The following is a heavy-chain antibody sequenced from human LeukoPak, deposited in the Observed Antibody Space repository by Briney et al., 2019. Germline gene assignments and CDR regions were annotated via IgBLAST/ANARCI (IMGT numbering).Heavy chain of an antibody. CDR1: GFTFDDYA. Sequence: GGSLRLSCAASGFTFDDYAMHWVRQAPGKGLEWVSGISWSSGSIGYADSVKGRFTISRDNAKNSLYLQMNSLRAEDTALYYCAKDNIWVGHNWFDPWGQGTLVTVSS. CDR3: AKDNIWVGHNWFDP. J-gene: IGHJ5*02. V-gene: IGHV3-9*01. CDR2: ISWSSGSI. D-gene: IGHD3-10*01.